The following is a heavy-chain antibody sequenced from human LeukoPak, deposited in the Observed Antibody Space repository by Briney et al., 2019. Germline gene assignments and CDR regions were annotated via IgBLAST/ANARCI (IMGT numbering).Heavy chain of an antibody. CDR2: ISAYNGNT. CDR1: GYTFTSYG. V-gene: IGHV1-18*01. D-gene: IGHD3-22*01. J-gene: IGHJ4*02. CDR3: ARERYYDSSGYAPLDY. Sequence: ASVKVSCKASGYTFTSYGISWVRQAPGQGLEWMGWISAYNGNTNYAQKLQGRVTMTTDTSTSTAYMELRSLRSDDTAVYYCARERYYDSSGYAPLDYWGRGTLVTVSS.